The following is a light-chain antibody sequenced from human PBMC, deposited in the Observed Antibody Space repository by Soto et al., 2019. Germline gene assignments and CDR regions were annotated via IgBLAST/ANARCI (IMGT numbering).Light chain of an antibody. CDR2: DVS. J-gene: IGLJ1*01. CDR3: SSYTSSSTLRV. V-gene: IGLV2-14*01. CDR1: SSDVGGYNY. Sequence: QSALTQPASVSGSPGQSITISCTGTSSDVGGYNYVSWYQQHPGKAPKLMISDVSNRPSGVSNRFSGSKSGNTASLTISGLQAEDEADYYCSSYTSSSTLRVFGTGTKLTVL.